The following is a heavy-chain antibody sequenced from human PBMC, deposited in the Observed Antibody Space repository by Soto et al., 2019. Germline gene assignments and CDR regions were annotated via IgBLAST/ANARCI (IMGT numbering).Heavy chain of an antibody. J-gene: IGHJ6*02. CDR3: AASIFYYGMDV. V-gene: IGHV5-51*01. CDR2: IYPGDSGT. CDR1: GYTFTNYW. Sequence: PGESLKISCKGSGYTFTNYWIGWVRQMPGKGLEWMGIIYPGDSGTKYNPSFQGQVTISADKSITTTYLQWSSLKASDTAIYYCAASIFYYGMDVWGQGTTVTVS.